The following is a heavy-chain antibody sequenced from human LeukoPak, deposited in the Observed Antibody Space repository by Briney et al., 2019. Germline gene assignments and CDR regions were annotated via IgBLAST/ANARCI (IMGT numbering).Heavy chain of an antibody. D-gene: IGHD6-19*01. Sequence: ASVNVSCTASGYTFTSYGISWVRQAPGQGLEWMGWISAYNGNTNYAQKLQGRVTMTTDTSTSTAYMELRSLRSDDTAVYCCARDSSGWYGGPEDYWGQGTLVTVSS. CDR3: ARDSSGWYGGPEDY. J-gene: IGHJ4*02. CDR1: GYTFTSYG. CDR2: ISAYNGNT. V-gene: IGHV1-18*01.